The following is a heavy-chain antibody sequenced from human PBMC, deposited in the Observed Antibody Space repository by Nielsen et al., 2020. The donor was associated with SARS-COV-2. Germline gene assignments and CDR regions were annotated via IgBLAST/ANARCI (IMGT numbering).Heavy chain of an antibody. CDR1: GDSIESSDYY. CDR3: ARRVRGVYGMDV. D-gene: IGHD3-10*01. CDR2: TYYSGTT. V-gene: IGHV4-39*01. J-gene: IGHJ6*02. Sequence: SETLSLTCTVSGDSIESSDYYWGWVRQPPGKGLQWIGHTYYSGTTDSNPSLKSRVTISVDTSKNQFSLKLSSVTAADTAVYYCARRVRGVYGMDVWGQGTTVTASS.